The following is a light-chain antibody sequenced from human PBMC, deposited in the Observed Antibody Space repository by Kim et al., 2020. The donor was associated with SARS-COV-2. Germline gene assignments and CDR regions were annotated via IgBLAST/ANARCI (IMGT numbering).Light chain of an antibody. CDR1: HGVNSV. V-gene: IGKV3-15*01. CDR3: QQYTIFPPYT. CDR2: AAS. Sequence: VSPGERVTLSCRSGHGVNSVLAWYQHKPGQPPRLLIYAASTRATGTPARFSGRGSGADYTLTISSLQSEDFAVYYCQQYTIFPPYTFGRGTKLEI. J-gene: IGKJ2*01.